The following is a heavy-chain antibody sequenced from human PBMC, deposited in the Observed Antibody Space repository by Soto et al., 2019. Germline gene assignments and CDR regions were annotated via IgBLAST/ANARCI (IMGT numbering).Heavy chain of an antibody. J-gene: IGHJ4*02. CDR3: ARAMLWSEPYGDGYYLDY. CDR2: INTGNGNT. V-gene: IGHV1-3*04. D-gene: IGHD5-18*01. CDR1: GYTFTRYP. Sequence: QVQLVQSGAEVKKPGASVKVSCKASGYTFTRYPIHWVRQAPGQRLAWMGWINTGNGNTKYSQKYQGRVTISRDTSANTAYMELSSLRSEDTAMYDCARAMLWSEPYGDGYYLDYWGQGTLGTVSS.